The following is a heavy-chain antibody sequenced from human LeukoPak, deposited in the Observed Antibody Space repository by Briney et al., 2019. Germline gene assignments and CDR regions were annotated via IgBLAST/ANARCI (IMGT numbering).Heavy chain of an antibody. CDR2: ISGSSSTI. V-gene: IGHV3-48*04. CDR1: GFTFSSYS. D-gene: IGHD6-13*01. J-gene: IGHJ4*02. CDR3: ARDRDSRSKGYSLDY. Sequence: GGSLRLSCAASGFTFSSYSMNWVRQAPGKGLEWISYISGSSSTIYYADSVKGRFTISRDNAKNSLYLQMNSLRAEDTAVYYCARDRDSRSKGYSLDYWGQGTLVTVSS.